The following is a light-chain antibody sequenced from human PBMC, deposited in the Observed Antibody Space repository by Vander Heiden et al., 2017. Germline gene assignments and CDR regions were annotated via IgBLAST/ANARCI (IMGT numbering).Light chain of an antibody. CDR3: QSYDSNNHVI. J-gene: IGLJ2*01. CDR1: SGNIASTY. CDR2: END. V-gene: IGLV6-57*03. Sequence: NFLLTQPHSVSESPGKTAIISCTRSSGNIASTYMQWYQQRPGSVPTTVIYENDQRPSGVPDRFTGSIDISSNSASLTISGLKTEDEADYFCQSYDSNNHVIFGGGTKVTVL.